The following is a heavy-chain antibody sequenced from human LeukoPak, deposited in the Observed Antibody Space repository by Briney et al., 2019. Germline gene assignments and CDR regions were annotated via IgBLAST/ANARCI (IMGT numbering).Heavy chain of an antibody. CDR1: GGSISSYY. CDR3: ARVGPRYSYGQGSFDI. D-gene: IGHD5-18*01. J-gene: IGHJ3*02. CDR2: IYTSGST. V-gene: IGHV4-4*07. Sequence: SETLSLTCTVSGGSISSYYWSWIRQPAGKGLEWIGRIYTSGSTNYNPSLESRVTMSVDTSKNQFSLKLSSVTAADTAVYYCARVGPRYSYGQGSFDIWGQGTMVAVSS.